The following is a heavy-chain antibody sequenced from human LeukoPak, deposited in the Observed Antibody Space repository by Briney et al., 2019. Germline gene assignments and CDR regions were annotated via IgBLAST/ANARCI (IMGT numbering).Heavy chain of an antibody. J-gene: IGHJ6*02. CDR3: ARDIIAARPNYYYGMDV. Sequence: LGGSLRLSCAASGFTFSSYGMHWVRQAPGKGLEWVAGISYDGSNKYYADSVKGRFTISRDNSKNTLDLQMNSLRTEDTAVYYCARDIIAARPNYYYGMDVWGQGTTVTVSS. CDR1: GFTFSSYG. D-gene: IGHD6-6*01. CDR2: ISYDGSNK. V-gene: IGHV3-30*03.